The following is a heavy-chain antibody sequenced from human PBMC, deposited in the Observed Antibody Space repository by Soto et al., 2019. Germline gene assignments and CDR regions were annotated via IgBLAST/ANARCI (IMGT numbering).Heavy chain of an antibody. D-gene: IGHD6-6*01. V-gene: IGHV3-30-3*01. CDR3: AREGSSIAARLPGFYYGMDV. CDR2: ISYDGSNK. J-gene: IGHJ6*02. CDR1: GFTFSSYA. Sequence: LRLSCAASGFTFSSYAMHWVRQAPGKGLEWVAVISYDGSNKYYADSVKGRFTISRDNSKNTLYLQMNSLRAEDTAVYYCAREGSSIAARLPGFYYGMDVWGQGTTVTVSS.